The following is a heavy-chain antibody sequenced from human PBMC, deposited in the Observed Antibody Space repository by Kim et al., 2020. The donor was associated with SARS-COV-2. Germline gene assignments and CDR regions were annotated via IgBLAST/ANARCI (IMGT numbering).Heavy chain of an antibody. D-gene: IGHD3-10*01. Sequence: KSRVTISVETSKNQFSLKLSSVTAADTAVYYCAREGTYYYGSGSYSQFDYWGQGTLVTVSS. V-gene: IGHV4-31*02. J-gene: IGHJ4*02. CDR3: AREGTYYYGSGSYSQFDY.